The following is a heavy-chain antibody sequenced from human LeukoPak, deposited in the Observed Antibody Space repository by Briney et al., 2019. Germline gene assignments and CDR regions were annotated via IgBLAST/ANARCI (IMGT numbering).Heavy chain of an antibody. J-gene: IGHJ3*02. CDR2: ICAYKVNT. CDR3: ANPFGEADPHRAEATYAVDI. CDR1: GYTFTRYG. Sequence: GASVKVSSKAPGYTFTRYGISWVRPAPGQGLEWMGWICAYKVNTNYTQKIQGRVTMTTDTSTSTDYMELRRLRSDDTAVYDCANPFGEADPHRAEATYAVDIWGQGTMVIVSS. D-gene: IGHD3-16*01. V-gene: IGHV1-18*01.